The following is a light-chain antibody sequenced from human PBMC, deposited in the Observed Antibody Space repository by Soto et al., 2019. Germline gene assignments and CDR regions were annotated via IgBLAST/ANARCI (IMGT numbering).Light chain of an antibody. CDR2: AAS. Sequence: DIQITQSPSALSASLGDRVTITCRASQSISSYLNWYQQKPGKAPKLLIYAASSLQSGVPSRFSGSGSGTDFTLTISSLQPEDFATYYCQQSYSTPWTFGQGTKVDI. CDR3: QQSYSTPWT. J-gene: IGKJ1*01. V-gene: IGKV1-39*01. CDR1: QSISSY.